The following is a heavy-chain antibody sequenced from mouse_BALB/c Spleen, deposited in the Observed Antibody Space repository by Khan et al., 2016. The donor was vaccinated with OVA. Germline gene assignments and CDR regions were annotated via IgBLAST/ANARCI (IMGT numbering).Heavy chain of an antibody. CDR1: GYTFTSYW. V-gene: IGHV1-7*01. Sequence: VKLQESGAELAKPGASVKMSCKASGYTFTSYWMHWVKQRPGQGLEWIGNINPSTDYTEYNQKFKDKATLTADKSSSTAYMQLTSLTSEASAVTYCTNHGSSSAWFTYWGRGTLVTVSA. D-gene: IGHD1-1*01. J-gene: IGHJ3*01. CDR2: INPSTDYT. CDR3: TNHGSSSAWFTY.